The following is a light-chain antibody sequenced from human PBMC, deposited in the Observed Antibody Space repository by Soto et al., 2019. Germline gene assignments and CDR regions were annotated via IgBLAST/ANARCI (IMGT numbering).Light chain of an antibody. CDR2: AAS. Sequence: DIQMTQSPASLSASVGDRVTITCRASQGISNYLAWYQQKPGKVPKLLIYAASTLQSGVPSRFSGSGSGTAFTLTITSRQPEDVATYYCQKYSSVITFGQGTRLEIK. V-gene: IGKV1-27*01. CDR1: QGISNY. CDR3: QKYSSVIT. J-gene: IGKJ5*01.